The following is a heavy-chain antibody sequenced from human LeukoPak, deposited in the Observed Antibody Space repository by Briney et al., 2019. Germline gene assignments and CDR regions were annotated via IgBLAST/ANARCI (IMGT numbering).Heavy chain of an antibody. J-gene: IGHJ4*02. D-gene: IGHD3-9*01. CDR1: GYNFTNYW. CDR2: IDPSNSYT. CDR3: ARHADYHILTGFDY. Sequence: GEALQISFKGSGYNFTNYWISWGRRMPGKGGGGRGRIDPSNSYTNYSAPFQGHVTISADRSISTAYLQWNSLKASDTAMYYCARHADYHILTGFDYWGQGTLVTVS. V-gene: IGHV5-10-1*01.